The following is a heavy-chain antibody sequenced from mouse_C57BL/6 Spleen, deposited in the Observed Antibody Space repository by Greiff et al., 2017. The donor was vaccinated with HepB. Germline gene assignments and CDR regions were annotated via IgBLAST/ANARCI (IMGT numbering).Heavy chain of an antibody. CDR2: IYPGDGDT. J-gene: IGHJ2*01. CDR1: GYAFSSSW. Sequence: VKLMESGPELVKPGASVKISCKASGYAFSSSWMNWVKQRPGKGLEWIGRIYPGDGDTNYNGKFKGKATLTADKSSSTAYMQLSSLTSEDSAVYFCARGLLRSYFDDWGQGTTLTVSS. V-gene: IGHV1-82*01. D-gene: IGHD1-1*01. CDR3: ARGLLRSYFDD.